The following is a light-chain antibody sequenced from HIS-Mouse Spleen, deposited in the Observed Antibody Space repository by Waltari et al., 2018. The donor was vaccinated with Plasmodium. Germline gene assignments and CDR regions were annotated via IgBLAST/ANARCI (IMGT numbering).Light chain of an antibody. V-gene: IGLV3-10*01. CDR3: YSTDSSGNHRV. J-gene: IGLJ3*02. Sequence: SYELTQPPSVSVSPGQTARITCSGDALPKKYAYWYQQKSGHAPVLVIYEDSKRPSGIPERCSGSSSGTMATLTISGAQVEEEADYYCYSTDSSGNHRVFGGGTKLTVL. CDR1: ALPKKY. CDR2: EDS.